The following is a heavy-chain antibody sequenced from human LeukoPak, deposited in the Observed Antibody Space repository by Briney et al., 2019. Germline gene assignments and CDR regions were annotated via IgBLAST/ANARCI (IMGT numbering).Heavy chain of an antibody. CDR1: GFTFSSYS. CDR2: ISSSSSYM. CDR3: ARDPGGTYYYDSSAPPEGY. D-gene: IGHD3-22*01. V-gene: IGHV3-21*01. J-gene: IGHJ4*02. Sequence: GGSLRLSCAASGFTFSSYSMNWVRQAPGKGLEWVSSISSSSSYMYYADSVKGRFTISRDNAKNSLYLQMNSLRAEDTAVYYCARDPGGTYYYDSSAPPEGYWGQGTLVTVSS.